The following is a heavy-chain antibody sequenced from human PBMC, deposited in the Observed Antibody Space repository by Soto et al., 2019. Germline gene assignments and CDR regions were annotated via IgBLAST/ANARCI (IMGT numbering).Heavy chain of an antibody. CDR3: AQTSGWLLKT. CDR2: IYWDDNE. Sequence: QITLKESGPTLVKPTQTLTLTCTFSGFSLSTRGVGVDWVRQPPGKALEWLALIYWDDNERYSPSLRSRLTITKDTSKNQVVLTMTNMDPVDTATYYCAQTSGWLLKTWGQGTPVTVSS. V-gene: IGHV2-5*02. J-gene: IGHJ5*02. CDR1: GFSLSTRGVG. D-gene: IGHD6-19*01.